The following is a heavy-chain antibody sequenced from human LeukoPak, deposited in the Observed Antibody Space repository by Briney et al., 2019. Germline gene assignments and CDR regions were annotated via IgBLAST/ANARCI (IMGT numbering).Heavy chain of an antibody. V-gene: IGHV4-39*07. CDR1: GGSMSTYY. Sequence: SETLSLTCTLSGGSMSTYYWGWVRQPPGKGLEWIGNIFYSGSTYYSPSLKSRVTISLDTSRNQFSLKLSSVTAADTAVYYCAREKDDFWSGYYTEYYFDYWGQGTLVTVSS. CDR2: IFYSGST. J-gene: IGHJ4*02. CDR3: AREKDDFWSGYYTEYYFDY. D-gene: IGHD3-3*01.